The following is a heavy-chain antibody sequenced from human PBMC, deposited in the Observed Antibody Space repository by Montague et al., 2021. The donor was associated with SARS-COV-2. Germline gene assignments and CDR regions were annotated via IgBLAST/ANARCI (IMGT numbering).Heavy chain of an antibody. V-gene: IGHV3-23*01. Sequence: SLSLSFSASGFPFSKFGMNWVRQAPGKGLEWVSTIDPAGGATYYADSVRGRFAISRDNSKNILSLQMDSLTADDTAVYYCASSNFFAYWGQGTLITVSS. D-gene: IGHD6-6*01. CDR3: ASSNFFAY. J-gene: IGHJ4*02. CDR2: IDPAGGAT. CDR1: GFPFSKFG.